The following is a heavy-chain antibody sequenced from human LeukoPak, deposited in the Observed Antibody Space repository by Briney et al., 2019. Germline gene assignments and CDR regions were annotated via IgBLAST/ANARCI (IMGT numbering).Heavy chain of an antibody. V-gene: IGHV3-23*01. CDR2: ISGSGGST. CDR3: AKDRGYSSSSASVFDY. CDR1: GFTFSSYA. D-gene: IGHD6-6*01. J-gene: IGHJ4*02. Sequence: GGSLRLSCAASGFTFSSYAMYWVRQAPEKGLEWVSGISGSGGSTYYADPVKGRFTISRDNSKNTLYLQMNSLRAEDTAVYYCAKDRGYSSSSASVFDYWGQGTLVTVSS.